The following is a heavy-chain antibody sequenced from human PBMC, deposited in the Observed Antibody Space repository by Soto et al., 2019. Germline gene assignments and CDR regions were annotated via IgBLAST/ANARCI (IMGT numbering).Heavy chain of an antibody. Sequence: EVQLVESGGGLVQPGRSLRLSCAASGFTFDDYAMHWVRQAPGKGLEWVSGISWNGGNLGYADSVKGRFTISRDNAKNSLYLHMSSLRAEDTALYYCAQGGYDSSAYYYASFDYWGQGTLVTVSS. D-gene: IGHD3-22*01. CDR3: AQGGYDSSAYYYASFDY. V-gene: IGHV3-9*01. J-gene: IGHJ4*02. CDR1: GFTFDDYA. CDR2: ISWNGGNL.